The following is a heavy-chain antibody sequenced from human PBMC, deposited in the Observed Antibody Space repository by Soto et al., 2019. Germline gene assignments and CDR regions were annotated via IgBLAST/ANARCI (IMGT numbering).Heavy chain of an antibody. V-gene: IGHV4-38-2*02. CDR3: VRGKVNLDF. Sequence: SETLSLTCSFSNYSISIGYHWGWIRQPPGKGLEGIGTIYQSGNTYQNPSLKSRVILSIDTSKNQFSLNLRNVTAADTAVYYCVRGKVNLDFWGKGILVTVS. J-gene: IGHJ4*02. CDR1: NYSISIGYH. CDR2: IYQSGNT.